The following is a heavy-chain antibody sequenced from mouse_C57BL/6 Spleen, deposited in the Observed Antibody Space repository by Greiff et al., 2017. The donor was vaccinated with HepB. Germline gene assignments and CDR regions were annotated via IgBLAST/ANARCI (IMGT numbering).Heavy chain of an antibody. Sequence: EVQLQQSGPELVKPGASVKISCKASGYTFTDYYMNWVKQSHGKSLEWIGDINPNNGGTSYNQKFKGKATLTVDKSSSTAYMELRSLTSEDSAVYYCASSPLYYWGQGTTLTVSS. J-gene: IGHJ2*01. CDR1: GYTFTDYY. CDR2: INPNNGGT. V-gene: IGHV1-26*01. D-gene: IGHD1-1*02. CDR3: ASSPLYY.